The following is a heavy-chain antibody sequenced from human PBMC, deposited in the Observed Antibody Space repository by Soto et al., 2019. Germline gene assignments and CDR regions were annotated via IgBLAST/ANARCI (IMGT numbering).Heavy chain of an antibody. V-gene: IGHV5-10-1*01. Sequence: PGESLKISCKGSGYSFTSYWISWVRQMPGKGLEWMGRIDPSDSYTNYSPSFQGHVTISADKSISTAYLQWSSLKASDTAMYYCARSPRSRIAAARGPEELDVWGQGTTVTVSS. CDR1: GYSFTSYW. D-gene: IGHD6-13*01. CDR3: ARSPRSRIAAARGPEELDV. J-gene: IGHJ6*02. CDR2: IDPSDSYT.